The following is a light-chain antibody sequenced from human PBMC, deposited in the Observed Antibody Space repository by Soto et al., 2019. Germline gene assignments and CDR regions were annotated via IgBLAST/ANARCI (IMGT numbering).Light chain of an antibody. J-gene: IGLJ1*01. Sequence: QSVLTQPPSVSGAPGQRVTISCTGSRSNIGAGYDVHWYQQLPGTAPKLLIYGNSNRPSGVPDRFSGSKSGTSASLAITGLQAEDEADYHCQSYDSSLSGYVFGTGTKLTVL. V-gene: IGLV1-40*01. CDR2: GNS. CDR3: QSYDSSLSGYV. CDR1: RSNIGAGYD.